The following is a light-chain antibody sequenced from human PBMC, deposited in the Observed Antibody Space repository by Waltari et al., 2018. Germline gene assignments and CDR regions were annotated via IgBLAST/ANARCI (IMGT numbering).Light chain of an antibody. CDR2: GAS. J-gene: IGKJ2*01. CDR3: QQYGSSIMYT. Sequence: EVVLTQSPGALSLSPGERATVSCRARQSITTRYFAWYHQQPGQAPRLLIYGASSRDPGIPDRFSGSGSGTDFTLTISILEPDDFAVYYCQQYGSSIMYTFGQGTKLEIK. V-gene: IGKV3-20*01. CDR1: QSITTRY.